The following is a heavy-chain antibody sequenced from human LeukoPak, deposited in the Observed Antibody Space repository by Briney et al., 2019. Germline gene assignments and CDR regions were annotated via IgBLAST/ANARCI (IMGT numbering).Heavy chain of an antibody. Sequence: PGGSLRLSCAASGFNFRSYGMHWVRQAPGKGLEWVAFIQYDGSNKYYADSVKGRFTISRDNSKNTLYLQMNSLRAEDTAVYYCARDTAAGFDYWGQGTLVTVSS. D-gene: IGHD6-13*01. CDR3: ARDTAAGFDY. J-gene: IGHJ4*02. CDR1: GFNFRSYG. V-gene: IGHV3-30*02. CDR2: IQYDGSNK.